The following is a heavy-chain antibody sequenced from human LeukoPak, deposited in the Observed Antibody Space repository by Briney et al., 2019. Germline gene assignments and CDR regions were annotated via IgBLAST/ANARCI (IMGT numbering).Heavy chain of an antibody. J-gene: IGHJ4*02. CDR3: ARDQRGVTPHFDY. D-gene: IGHD3-10*01. CDR1: GGSISSSSYY. V-gene: IGHV4-39*07. CDR2: IYYSGST. Sequence: PSETLSLTCIVSGGSISSSSYYWGWIRQPPGKGLEWIGSIYYSGSTYYNPSLKSRVTISVDTSKNQFSLKLSSVTAADTAVYYCARDQRGVTPHFDYWGQGTLVTVSS.